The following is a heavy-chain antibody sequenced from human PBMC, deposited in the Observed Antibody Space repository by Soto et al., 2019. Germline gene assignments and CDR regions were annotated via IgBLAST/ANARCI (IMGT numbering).Heavy chain of an antibody. CDR3: ARARLRAVYAFDI. D-gene: IGHD5-12*01. J-gene: IGHJ3*02. Sequence: ASETLSLTCTVSGGSVSSGAYYWTWIRQRPGKGLEWIGYIYYSGSTYYSPFLKSRLSISLDTSKNQFSLRLSSVTAADTAMYYCARARLRAVYAFDIWGQGTMVTVSS. CDR2: IYYSGST. V-gene: IGHV4-31*03. CDR1: GGSVSSGAYY.